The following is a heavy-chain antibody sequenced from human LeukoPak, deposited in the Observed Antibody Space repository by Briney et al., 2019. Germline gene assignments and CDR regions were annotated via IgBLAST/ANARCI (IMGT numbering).Heavy chain of an antibody. V-gene: IGHV3-9*01. Sequence: GGSLRLSCAASGFTFDDYAMHWVRQAPGEGLEWVSGISWNSGSIGYADSVKGRFTISRDNAKNSLYLQMNSLRAEDTALYYCAKGRGSYVPDAFDIWGQGTMVTVSS. CDR3: AKGRGSYVPDAFDI. J-gene: IGHJ3*02. CDR1: GFTFDDYA. D-gene: IGHD1-26*01. CDR2: ISWNSGSI.